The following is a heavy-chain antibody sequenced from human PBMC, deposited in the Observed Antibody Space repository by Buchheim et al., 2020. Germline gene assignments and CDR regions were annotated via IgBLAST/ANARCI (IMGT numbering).Heavy chain of an antibody. CDR3: ARSLFDY. V-gene: IGHV4-34*01. Sequence: QVQLQQWGAGLLKPSETLSLTCAVYGGSFSGYYWGWIRQPPGKGLEWIGEINDSGNTNYNPSLKSRVTISLDTSKNQFSRRLNSVTAADTAVYYCARSLFDYWGQGTL. CDR2: INDSGNT. J-gene: IGHJ4*02. CDR1: GGSFSGYY.